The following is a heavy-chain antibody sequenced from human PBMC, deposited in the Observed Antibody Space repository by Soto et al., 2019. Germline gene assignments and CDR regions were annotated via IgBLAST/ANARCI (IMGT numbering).Heavy chain of an antibody. D-gene: IGHD1-7*01. CDR1: GFPFSSSW. CDR2: INRDGTNT. V-gene: IGHV3-74*01. CDR3: APAELS. Sequence: EVQVVESGGGLLQPGGSLRLSCAASGFPFSSSWMHWVRQSPGKGLEWVALINRDGTNTNYADSVKGRFTISRDNAKNTLYLQMNSLRAEDTGVYYCAPAELSWGQGTLVTVSS. J-gene: IGHJ5*02.